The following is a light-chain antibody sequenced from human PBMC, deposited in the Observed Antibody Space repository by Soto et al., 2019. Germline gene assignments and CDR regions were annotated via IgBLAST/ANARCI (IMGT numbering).Light chain of an antibody. J-gene: IGKJ4*01. CDR3: QQLNSFPHT. V-gene: IGKV1-9*01. CDR2: DAS. CDR1: QGISGF. Sequence: DIPLTQSPSFLSASVRDRVTITCRASQGISGFLAWYQQKPGKAPKLLIYDASTLQSGVPSRFSGSGSGTAFTLTISSLQPEDSATYFCQQLNSFPHTFGGGTKVEIK.